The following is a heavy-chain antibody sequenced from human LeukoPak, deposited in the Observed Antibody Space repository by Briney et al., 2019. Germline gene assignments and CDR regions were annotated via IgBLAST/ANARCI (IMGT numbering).Heavy chain of an antibody. V-gene: IGHV4-30-2*01. CDR1: GGSISSGGYS. J-gene: IGHJ6*02. CDR2: IYHSGST. D-gene: IGHD3-10*01. CDR3: ARDSGLDV. Sequence: PSQTLSLTCAVSGGSISSGGYSWSWIRQPPGTGLEWIGYIYHSGSTNYNPSLKSRVTISVDTSKNQFSLKLSSVTAADTAVYYCARDSGLDVWGQGTTVTVSS.